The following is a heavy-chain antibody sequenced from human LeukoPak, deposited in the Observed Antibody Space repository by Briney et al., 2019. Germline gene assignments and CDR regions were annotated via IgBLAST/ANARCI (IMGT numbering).Heavy chain of an antibody. CDR1: GYTFTTYY. D-gene: IGHD3-22*01. Sequence: ASVKVSCKASGYTFTTYYIHWVRQAPGQGLEWMGIINPSGGGTSYAQTFQGRVTMTRDTSTSTVYMELNSLRSEDTAVYYCARLFRSSSGYLMLDYWGQGTLVTVSS. V-gene: IGHV1-46*01. CDR2: INPSGGGT. J-gene: IGHJ4*02. CDR3: ARLFRSSSGYLMLDY.